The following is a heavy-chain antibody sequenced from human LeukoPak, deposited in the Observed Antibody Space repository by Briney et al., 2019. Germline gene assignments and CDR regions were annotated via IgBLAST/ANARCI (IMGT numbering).Heavy chain of an antibody. J-gene: IGHJ4*02. CDR2: INHSGST. D-gene: IGHD6-19*01. Sequence: SETLSLTCAVSGGSFSGYYGSWIRQPPGKGLEWIGEINHSGSTNYNPSLKSRVTISVDTSKNQFSLKLSSVTAADTAVYYCARGSSGWYLDYWGQGTLVTGSS. CDR1: GGSFSGYY. CDR3: ARGSSGWYLDY. V-gene: IGHV4-34*01.